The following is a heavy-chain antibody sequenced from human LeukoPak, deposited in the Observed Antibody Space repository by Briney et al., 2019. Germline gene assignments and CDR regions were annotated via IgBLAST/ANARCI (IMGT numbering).Heavy chain of an antibody. Sequence: GGSLRLSCAASGFTFSSYALHWVRQAPGKGLEWVAVISYDGSNKYYADSVKGRFTISRDNSKNTLYLQMNSLRAEDTAVYYCARAPGSSGYRFDYWGQGTLVTVPS. D-gene: IGHD3-22*01. CDR1: GFTFSSYA. J-gene: IGHJ4*02. CDR3: ARAPGSSGYRFDY. V-gene: IGHV3-30-3*01. CDR2: ISYDGSNK.